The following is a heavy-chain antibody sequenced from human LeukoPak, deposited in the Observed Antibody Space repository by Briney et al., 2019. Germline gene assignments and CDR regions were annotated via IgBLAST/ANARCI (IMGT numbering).Heavy chain of an antibody. Sequence: ASVTVSCKASGYTFIGYYMHWVRQAPGQGLEWMGWINPNSGGTNYAQKFQGRVTMTRDTSISTAYMELSRLRSDDTAVYYCARGGGYSSSHNWFDPWGQGTLVTVSS. J-gene: IGHJ5*02. CDR3: ARGGGYSSSHNWFDP. CDR1: GYTFIGYY. CDR2: INPNSGGT. D-gene: IGHD6-13*01. V-gene: IGHV1-2*02.